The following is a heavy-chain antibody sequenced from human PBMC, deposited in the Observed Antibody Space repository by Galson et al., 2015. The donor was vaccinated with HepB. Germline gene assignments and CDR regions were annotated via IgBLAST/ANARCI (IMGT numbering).Heavy chain of an antibody. CDR3: AKGDWGWDQGLGLFDL. V-gene: IGHV3-30*18. J-gene: IGHJ5*02. CDR2: MSYDGSNK. CDR1: GFTFSSYG. Sequence: SLRLSCAASGFTFSSYGMHWVRQAPGKGLEWVAVMSYDGSNKYYADSVKGRFTISRDNSKNTLYLQMKSLRIDDTAVYFCAKGDWGWDQGLGLFDLWGQGTLVTVSS. D-gene: IGHD7-27*01.